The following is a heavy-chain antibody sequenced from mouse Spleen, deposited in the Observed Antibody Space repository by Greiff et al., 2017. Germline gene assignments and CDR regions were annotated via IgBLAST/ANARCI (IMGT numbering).Heavy chain of an antibody. CDR2: INYDGSST. V-gene: IGHV5-16*01. Sequence: EVMLVESEGGLVQPGSSMKLSCTASGFTFSDYYMAWVRQVPEKGLEWVANINYDGSSTYYLDSLKSRFIISRDNAKNILYLQMSSLKSEDTATYYCARDNYGSSFSFNYWGQGTTLTVSS. D-gene: IGHD1-1*01. CDR1: GFTFSDYY. J-gene: IGHJ2*01. CDR3: ARDNYGSSFSFNY.